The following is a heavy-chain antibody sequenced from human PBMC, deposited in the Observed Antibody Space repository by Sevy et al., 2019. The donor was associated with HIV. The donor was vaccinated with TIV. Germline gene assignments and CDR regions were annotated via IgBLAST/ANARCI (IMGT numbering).Heavy chain of an antibody. J-gene: IGHJ3*02. Sequence: GGYLRLSCAASGFTVSSNYMSWVRQAPGKGLEWVSVIYSGGSTYYADSVKGRFTISRDNSKNTLYLQMNSLRAEDTAVYYCASGITMIVATDAFDIWGQGTMVTVSS. CDR3: ASGITMIVATDAFDI. D-gene: IGHD3-22*01. CDR1: GFTVSSNY. CDR2: IYSGGST. V-gene: IGHV3-53*01.